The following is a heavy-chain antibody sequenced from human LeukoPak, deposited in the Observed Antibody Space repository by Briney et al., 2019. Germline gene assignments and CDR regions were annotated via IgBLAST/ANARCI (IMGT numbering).Heavy chain of an antibody. Sequence: ASETLSLTCAVSGYSISSGYYWGWIRQPPGKGLEWIGSIYHSGSTYYNPSLKSRVTISVDTSKNQFSLKLSSVPAADTAVYYCARGGLYCTNGVCSRMSFDYWGQGTLVTVSS. J-gene: IGHJ4*02. CDR3: ARGGLYCTNGVCSRMSFDY. D-gene: IGHD2-8*01. V-gene: IGHV4-38-2*01. CDR1: GYSISSGYY. CDR2: IYHSGST.